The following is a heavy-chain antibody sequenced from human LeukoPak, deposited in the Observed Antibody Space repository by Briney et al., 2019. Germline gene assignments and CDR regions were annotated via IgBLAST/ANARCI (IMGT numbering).Heavy chain of an antibody. Sequence: GGSLRLSCAASGFTFSSYSMNWVRQAPGKGLEWVSYISSSSSTIYYADSVKGRFTISRDNAKNSLYLQMNSLRAEDTAVYYCARAPSYYYDSSGLHDAFDIWGQGTMVTVSS. CDR3: ARAPSYYYDSSGLHDAFDI. D-gene: IGHD3-22*01. V-gene: IGHV3-48*04. CDR1: GFTFSSYS. J-gene: IGHJ3*02. CDR2: ISSSSSTI.